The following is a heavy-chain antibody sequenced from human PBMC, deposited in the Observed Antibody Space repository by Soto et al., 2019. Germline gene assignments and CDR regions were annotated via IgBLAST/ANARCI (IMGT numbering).Heavy chain of an antibody. D-gene: IGHD5-12*01. CDR2: ISSTGGNQ. CDR3: AVRSGYHNRVDY. J-gene: IGHJ4*02. V-gene: IGHV3-23*01. CDR1: DLTFRPYA. Sequence: GSLRLYCALSDLTFRPYAIIWVRQSPGKGLEWAAGISSTGGNQYYGDSVKGRFVISRDNSKNTVYLEMNSLRADDTALYYCAVRSGYHNRVDYCGRGTLVTVSS.